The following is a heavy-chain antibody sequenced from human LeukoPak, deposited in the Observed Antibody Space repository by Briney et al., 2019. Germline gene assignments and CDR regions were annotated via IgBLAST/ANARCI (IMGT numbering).Heavy chain of an antibody. Sequence: GGSLRLSCAASGFTFSSYEMNWVRQAPGKGLEWVSYISSSGSTIYYADSVKGRFTISRDNSKNTLYLQMNSLRAEDTAVHYCARDYYGSGSYYNTPAGFDIWGQGTMVTVSS. J-gene: IGHJ3*02. CDR2: ISSSGSTI. CDR3: ARDYYGSGSYYNTPAGFDI. D-gene: IGHD3-10*01. CDR1: GFTFSSYE. V-gene: IGHV3-48*03.